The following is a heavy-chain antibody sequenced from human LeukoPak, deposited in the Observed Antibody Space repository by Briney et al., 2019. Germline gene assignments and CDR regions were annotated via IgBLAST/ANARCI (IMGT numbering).Heavy chain of an antibody. CDR3: GNQFIPDYGSASSFDY. D-gene: IGHD3-10*01. CDR2: IYHSGST. CDR1: GGSFSSSSFY. Sequence: PSETLSLTCTVSGGSFSSSSFYWGWIRQPPGKGLEWVGSIYHSGSTYYNPSLKGRVTISVDTSKIQFSLKLSSVTAADTAEYYCGNQFIPDYGSASSFDYWGQGTLVTVSS. J-gene: IGHJ4*02. V-gene: IGHV4-39*01.